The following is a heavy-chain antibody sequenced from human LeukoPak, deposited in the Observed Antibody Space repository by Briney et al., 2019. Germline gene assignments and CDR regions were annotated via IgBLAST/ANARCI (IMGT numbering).Heavy chain of an antibody. CDR2: IDKHGNGK. CDR1: GFTFSTSW. CDR3: VRDAGWGYYDL. J-gene: IGHJ4*02. V-gene: IGHV3-7*01. Sequence: GGSLRLSCVASGFTFSTSWVTWVRQAPGKGLEWVANIDKHGNGKYYVDSVKGRFAISRDYASNSVFLQMNSLRAEDTSVYYCVRDAGWGYYDLWGQGTPVTVSS. D-gene: IGHD1-26*01.